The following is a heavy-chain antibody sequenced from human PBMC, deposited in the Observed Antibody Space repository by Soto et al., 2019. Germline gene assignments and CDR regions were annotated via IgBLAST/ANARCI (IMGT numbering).Heavy chain of an antibody. Sequence: EVQLVETGGGLIQPGGSLRLSCVASGLTVSSNYMNWVRQAPGKGLEWVSVLYSGGSTHYAGSVKGRFIISRDNSKNTLYLQMNSLRAEDTAVYYCARDRPGDEGDAFDIWGHWTMVTVSS. J-gene: IGHJ3*02. CDR3: ARDRPGDEGDAFDI. D-gene: IGHD3-10*01. CDR1: GLTVSSNY. CDR2: LYSGGST. V-gene: IGHV3-53*02.